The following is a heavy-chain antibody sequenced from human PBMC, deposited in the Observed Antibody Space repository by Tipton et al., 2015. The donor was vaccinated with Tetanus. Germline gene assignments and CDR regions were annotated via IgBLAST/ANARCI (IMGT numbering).Heavy chain of an antibody. Sequence: TLSLTCTVSGGSISSSSYYWGWIRQPPGKGLEWIGTIYYSGSTYYNPSLKSRVTISVDTSKNQFPLKLSSVTAADTAVYYCARHNPSGLWFGELDSSFDYWGQGTLVTVSS. CDR3: ARHNPSGLWFGELDSSFDY. CDR1: GGSISSSSYY. V-gene: IGHV4-39*01. J-gene: IGHJ4*02. D-gene: IGHD3-10*01. CDR2: IYYSGST.